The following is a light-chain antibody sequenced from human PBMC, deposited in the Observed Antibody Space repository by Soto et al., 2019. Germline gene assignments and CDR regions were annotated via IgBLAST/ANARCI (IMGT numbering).Light chain of an antibody. CDR1: QGIRSD. CDR3: LQYNTYPPT. CDR2: AAP. Sequence: DIQMTQSPSSLSASVGDRVTITCRASQGIRSDLGWYQQKPGKAPKRLIYAAPGLQSGVPSRFSGSGSGTEFTLTISSLQPEDFAAYYCLQYNTYPPTFGQGTKVEIK. J-gene: IGKJ1*01. V-gene: IGKV1-17*01.